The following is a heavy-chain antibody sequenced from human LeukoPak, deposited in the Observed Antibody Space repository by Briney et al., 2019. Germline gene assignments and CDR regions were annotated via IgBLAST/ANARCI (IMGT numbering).Heavy chain of an antibody. D-gene: IGHD3-22*01. CDR1: GGSFSGYY. CDR3: ARALIWGVVVVISYFDY. V-gene: IGHV4-34*01. J-gene: IGHJ4*02. CDR2: INHSGST. Sequence: SETLSLTCAVYGGSFSGYYWSWIRQPPGKGLEWIGEINHSGSTNYNPSLKSRVTISVDTSKNQFSPKLSSVTAADTAVYYCARALIWGVVVVISYFDYWGQGTLVTVSS.